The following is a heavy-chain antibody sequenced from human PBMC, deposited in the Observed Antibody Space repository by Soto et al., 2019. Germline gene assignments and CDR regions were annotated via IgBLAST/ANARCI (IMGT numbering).Heavy chain of an antibody. Sequence: QVQLVESGGGVVQPGRSLRLSCAASGFTFSSYGMHWVRQAPGKGLEWGAVISYDGSNKYYADSVKGRFTISRDNSKNTLYLQMNSLRAEDTAVYYCAGWGAAPQGNSSGWYYFDYWGQGTLVTVSS. D-gene: IGHD6-19*01. CDR1: GFTFSSYG. V-gene: IGHV3-30*03. CDR3: AGWGAAPQGNSSGWYYFDY. J-gene: IGHJ4*02. CDR2: ISYDGSNK.